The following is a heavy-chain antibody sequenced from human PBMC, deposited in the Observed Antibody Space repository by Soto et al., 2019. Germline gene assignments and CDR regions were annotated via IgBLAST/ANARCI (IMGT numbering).Heavy chain of an antibody. CDR1: GFTFSSSY. CDR2: ISGSGGST. D-gene: IGHD3-10*01. CDR3: RQSLRGLGY. J-gene: IGHJ4*02. V-gene: IGHV3-23*01. Sequence: PGRSLRLSCAASGFTFSSSYMRWVRLLPGKGLEWVSAISGSGGSTYYADSVKGRFTISRDISKNTVYLQMNSLRAEDTAVYYCRQSLRGLGYWGQGTLVTVSS.